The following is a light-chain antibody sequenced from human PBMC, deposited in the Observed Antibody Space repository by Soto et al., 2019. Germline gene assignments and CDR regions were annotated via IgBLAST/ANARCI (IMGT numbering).Light chain of an antibody. V-gene: IGKV1-5*01. CDR2: DAS. CDR1: QSISSW. J-gene: IGKJ1*01. Sequence: LSASVGDRVTITCRASQSISSWLAWYQQKPGKAPKLLIYDASSLESGVPSRFSGSGSGTEFTLTISSLQPDDFATYYCQQYNSYPWTFGQGTKVDIK. CDR3: QQYNSYPWT.